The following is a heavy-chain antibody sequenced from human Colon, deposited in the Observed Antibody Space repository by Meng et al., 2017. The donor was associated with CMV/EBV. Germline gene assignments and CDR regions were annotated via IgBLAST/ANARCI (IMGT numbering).Heavy chain of an antibody. CDR1: GYTFTSCG. CDR2: ISPYNGDT. J-gene: IGHJ4*02. CDR3: ARELARGGY. Sequence: QFQLVQAEPEVKMPVASAKAACTPSGYTFTSCGIRWVRQALGQVVELKAYISPYNGDTNYAQRFQGRVALTTDTSPSTVYMEVGSLTADDTAMYYCARELARGGYWGQGTLVTVSS. V-gene: IGHV1-18*01.